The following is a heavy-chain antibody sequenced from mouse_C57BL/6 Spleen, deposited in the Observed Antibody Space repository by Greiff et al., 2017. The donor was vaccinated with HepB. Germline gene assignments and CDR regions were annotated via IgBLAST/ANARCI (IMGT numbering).Heavy chain of an antibody. CDR2: ISYDGSN. CDR1: GYSITSGYY. V-gene: IGHV3-6*01. J-gene: IGHJ2*01. D-gene: IGHD2-5*01. CDR3: ARGWDYSNYFDY. Sequence: EVQLVESGPGLVKPSQSLSLTCSVTGYSITSGYYWNWIRQFPGNKLEWMGYISYDGSNNYNPSLKNRISITRDTSKNQFFLKLNSVTTEDTATYYCARGWDYSNYFDYWGQGTTLTVSS.